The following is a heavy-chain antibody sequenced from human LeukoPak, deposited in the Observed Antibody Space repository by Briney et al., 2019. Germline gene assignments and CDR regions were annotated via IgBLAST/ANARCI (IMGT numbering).Heavy chain of an antibody. CDR3: ARGEYPDY. D-gene: IGHD6-6*01. CDR1: GGSFSGYY. CDR2: INHSGST. Sequence: SETLSLTCAVYGGSFSGYYWSWIRQPPGKGQEWIGEINHSGSTNYNPSLKSRVTISVDTSKNQFSLKLSSVTAADTAVYYCARGEYPDYWGQGTLVTVSS. J-gene: IGHJ4*02. V-gene: IGHV4-34*01.